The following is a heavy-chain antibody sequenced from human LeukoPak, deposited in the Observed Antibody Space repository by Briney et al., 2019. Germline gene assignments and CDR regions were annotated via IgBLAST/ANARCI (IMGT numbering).Heavy chain of an antibody. J-gene: IGHJ4*02. Sequence: GRSLRLSCAASGFTFDDYFMHWVRQAPGKGLEWVSGINWNSSTIRYADSVKGRFTISRDNAKNSLYLQMNSLRAEDTALYYCAKNGNYGDYFDYWGQGTLVTVSS. D-gene: IGHD4-17*01. CDR1: GFTFDDYF. V-gene: IGHV3-9*01. CDR3: AKNGNYGDYFDY. CDR2: INWNSSTI.